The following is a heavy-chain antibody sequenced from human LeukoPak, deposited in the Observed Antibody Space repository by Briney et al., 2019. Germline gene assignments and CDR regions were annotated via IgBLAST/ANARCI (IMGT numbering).Heavy chain of an antibody. D-gene: IGHD4-17*01. Sequence: ASVKVSCKASGYTFTNYYVHWVRQAPGQGLEWMGVINPSGGSTNYAQKFQGRVTITRDTSTSTVYMELSSLRSEDTAVYYCARDSTVTTFRGCVDPWGQGTLATVSS. CDR1: GYTFTNYY. CDR2: INPSGGST. J-gene: IGHJ5*02. CDR3: ARDSTVTTFRGCVDP. V-gene: IGHV1-46*01.